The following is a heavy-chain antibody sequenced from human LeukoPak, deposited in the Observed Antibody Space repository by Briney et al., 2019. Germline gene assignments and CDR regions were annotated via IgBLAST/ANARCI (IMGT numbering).Heavy chain of an antibody. D-gene: IGHD3-22*01. V-gene: IGHV4-38-2*01. CDR3: ARSRAKLYYYHSSGYYFDY. J-gene: IGHJ4*02. CDR2: IYHSGST. Sequence: SETLSLTCAVSGYSISSGYYWGWIQQPPGKGLEWIGSIYHSGSTYYNPSLKSRVTISVDTSKNQFSLKLSSVTAADTAVYYCARSRAKLYYYHSSGYYFDYWGQGTLVTVSS. CDR1: GYSISSGYY.